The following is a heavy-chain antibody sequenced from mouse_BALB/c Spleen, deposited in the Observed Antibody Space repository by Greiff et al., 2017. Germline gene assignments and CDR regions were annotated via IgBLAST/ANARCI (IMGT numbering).Heavy chain of an antibody. J-gene: IGHJ3*01. CDR2: IWAGGST. Sequence: QVHVKQSGPGLVAPSQSLSITCTVSGFSLTSYGVHWVRQPPGKGLEWLGVIWAGGSTNYNSALMSRLSISKDNSKSQVFLKMNSLQTDDTAMYYCARDMITTGFAYWGQGTLVTVSA. CDR1: GFSLTSYG. CDR3: ARDMITTGFAY. D-gene: IGHD2-4*01. V-gene: IGHV2-9*02.